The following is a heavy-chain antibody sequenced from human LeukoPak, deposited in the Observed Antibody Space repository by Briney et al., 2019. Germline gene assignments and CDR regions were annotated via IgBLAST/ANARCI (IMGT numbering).Heavy chain of an antibody. CDR2: IIPISGTV. D-gene: IGHD3-10*01. Sequence: ASVKVSCKASGYTFTSYGISWVRQAPGQGLEWMGGIIPISGTVNYAQNLQGRVTFTADESTTTTYMELSSLRSDDTAVYYCARFDPGVHPGDYWGQGTLVTVSS. J-gene: IGHJ4*02. V-gene: IGHV1-69*13. CDR3: ARFDPGVHPGDY. CDR1: GYTFTSYG.